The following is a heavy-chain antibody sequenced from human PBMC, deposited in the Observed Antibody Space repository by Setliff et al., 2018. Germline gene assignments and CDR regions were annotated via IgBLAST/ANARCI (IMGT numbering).Heavy chain of an antibody. CDR2: ISPSSSHI. CDR3: ARDLSNVWGSYRLTNWFDP. CDR1: GFTFSTYS. V-gene: IGHV3-21*04. D-gene: IGHD3-16*02. J-gene: IGHJ5*02. Sequence: GGSLRLSCAASGFTFSTYSLIWVRQAPGTGLEWVSSISPSSSHIYYADSVEGRFTISRDNAKNSLYLQMNSLRAEDTAVYYCARDLSNVWGSYRLTNWFDPWGQGTLVTVSS.